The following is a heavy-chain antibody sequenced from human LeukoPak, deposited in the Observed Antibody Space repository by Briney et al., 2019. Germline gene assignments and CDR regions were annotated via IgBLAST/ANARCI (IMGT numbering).Heavy chain of an antibody. J-gene: IGHJ4*02. CDR1: GGSISSSNW. CDR2: IYHSGST. D-gene: IGHD2-15*01. CDR3: ARLFGYCSGGSCYPHYFDY. V-gene: IGHV4-4*02. Sequence: SETLSLTCAVSGGSISSSNWWSWVRQPPGKGLEWIGEIYHSGSTNYNPSLKSRVTISVDKSKNQFSLKLSSVTAADTAVYYCARLFGYCSGGSCYPHYFDYWGQGTLVSVSS.